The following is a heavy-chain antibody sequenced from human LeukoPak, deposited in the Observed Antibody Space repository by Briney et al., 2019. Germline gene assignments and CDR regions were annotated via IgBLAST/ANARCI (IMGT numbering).Heavy chain of an antibody. CDR1: GFTFDDYA. D-gene: IGHD6-19*01. Sequence: PGGSLRLSCAASGFTFDDYAMHWVRQAPGKGLEWVSGISWNSGSTYYADSVKGRFTISRDNSKNTLYLQMNSLRAEDTAVYYCAKDQRAVAGTFDYWGQGTLVTVSS. CDR3: AKDQRAVAGTFDY. J-gene: IGHJ4*02. CDR2: ISWNSGST. V-gene: IGHV3-23*01.